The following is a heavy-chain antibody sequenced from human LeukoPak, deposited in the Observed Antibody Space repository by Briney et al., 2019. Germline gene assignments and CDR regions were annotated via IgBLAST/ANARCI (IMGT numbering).Heavy chain of an antibody. J-gene: IGHJ6*02. CDR1: GGTFISYA. CDR3: ARPGRCSGGSCYYYGMDV. Sequence: ASVTVSFKASGGTFISYAISWVRQAPGQGREWVGRIIPILGIANYAQKLQGRVTITADKSTSTAYMELSSLRSEDTAVYYCARPGRCSGGSCYYYGMDVWGQGTTVTVSS. CDR2: IIPILGIA. V-gene: IGHV1-69*04. D-gene: IGHD2-15*01.